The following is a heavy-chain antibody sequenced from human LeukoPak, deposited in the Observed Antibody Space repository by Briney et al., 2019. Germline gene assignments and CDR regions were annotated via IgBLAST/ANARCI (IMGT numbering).Heavy chain of an antibody. CDR3: ARIFTSGYSTDY. CDR1: GFTFRNYG. CDR2: LWYDESNK. D-gene: IGHD3-3*01. Sequence: GTSLRLSCAASGFTFRNYGMHWVRQASGKGLEWVAVLWYDESNKFYADSVKGRFTISRDTSKNTLYLQMNSLRAEDTAVYYCARIFTSGYSTDYWGQGTLVSVSS. J-gene: IGHJ4*02. V-gene: IGHV3-33*01.